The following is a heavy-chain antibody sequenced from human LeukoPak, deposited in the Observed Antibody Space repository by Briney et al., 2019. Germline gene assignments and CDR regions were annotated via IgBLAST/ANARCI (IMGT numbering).Heavy chain of an antibody. D-gene: IGHD3-9*01. CDR2: INPSGGST. J-gene: IGHJ5*02. Sequence: ASVKVSCKASGYTFTSYYMHWVRQAPGQGLEWMGIINPSGGSTSYAQKFQGRVTITRDTSASTAYMELSSLRSEDMAVYYCAREGHILTEGGWFDPWGQGTLVTVSS. CDR1: GYTFTSYY. CDR3: AREGHILTEGGWFDP. V-gene: IGHV1-46*01.